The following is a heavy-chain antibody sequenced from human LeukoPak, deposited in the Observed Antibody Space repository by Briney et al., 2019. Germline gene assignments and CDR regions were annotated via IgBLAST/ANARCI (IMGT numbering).Heavy chain of an antibody. J-gene: IGHJ6*03. CDR1: GGSFGGYY. Sequence: SETLSLTCAVYGGSFGGYYWSWIRQPPGKGLEWIGEINHSGSTNYNPSLKSRVTISVDTSKNQFSLKLSSVTAADTAVYYCARGRAYYYDSSGYYMSGYYYYYMDVWGKGTTVTVSS. CDR2: INHSGST. V-gene: IGHV4-34*01. CDR3: ARGRAYYYDSSGYYMSGYYYYYMDV. D-gene: IGHD3-22*01.